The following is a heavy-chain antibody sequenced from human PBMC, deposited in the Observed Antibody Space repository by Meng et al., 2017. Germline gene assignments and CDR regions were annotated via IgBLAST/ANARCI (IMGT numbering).Heavy chain of an antibody. D-gene: IGHD2-8*01. J-gene: IGHJ4*02. V-gene: IGHV1-69*12. CDR2: IIPIFGTA. Sequence: QVQLVQSGAGVKKPGSSVKVSCKASGGTFSSYAISWVGQAPGQGLEWMGGIIPIFGTANYAQKFQGRVTITADESTSTAYMELSSLRSEDTAVYYCVSPYCTNGVCSPEYWGQGTLVTVSS. CDR3: VSPYCTNGVCSPEY. CDR1: GGTFSSYA.